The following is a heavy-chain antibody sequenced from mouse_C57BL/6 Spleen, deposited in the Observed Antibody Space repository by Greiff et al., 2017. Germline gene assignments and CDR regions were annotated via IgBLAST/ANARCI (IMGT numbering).Heavy chain of an antibody. CDR2: INYDGSST. Sequence: EVQRVESEGGLVQPGSSMKLSCTASGFTFSDYYMAWVRQVPEKGLEWVANINYDGSSTYYLDSLKSRFIISRDNAKNILYLQMSSLKSEDTDTYYCGREGADNWYFDVWGTGTTVTVSS. CDR1: GFTFSDYY. CDR3: GREGADNWYFDV. D-gene: IGHD3-3*01. J-gene: IGHJ1*03. V-gene: IGHV5-16*01.